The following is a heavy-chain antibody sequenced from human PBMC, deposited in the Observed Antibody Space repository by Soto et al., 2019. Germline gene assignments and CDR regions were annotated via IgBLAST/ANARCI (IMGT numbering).Heavy chain of an antibody. Sequence: RESLKISCKGSGYSFTSCWIGWVRQMPGKGLEWMGIIYPGDSDTRYSPSFQGPVTISADKSISTPHLQWSSLKASDTALYYWAASWTRYYFDYWGQGTLVTVSS. D-gene: IGHD2-2*01. J-gene: IGHJ4*02. V-gene: IGHV5-51*01. CDR1: GYSFTSCW. CDR2: IYPGDSDT. CDR3: AASWTRYYFDY.